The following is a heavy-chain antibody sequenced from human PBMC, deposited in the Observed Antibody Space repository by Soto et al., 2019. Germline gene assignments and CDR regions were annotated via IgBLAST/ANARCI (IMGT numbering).Heavy chain of an antibody. V-gene: IGHV1-69*13. CDR3: ARTPPLSSSHHAELDY. J-gene: IGHJ4*02. CDR1: GGTFSSYA. CDR2: IIPIFGTA. D-gene: IGHD6-13*01. Sequence: ASVKVSCKASGGTFSSYAISWVRQAPGQGLEWMGGIIPIFGTANYAQKFQGGVTITADESTSTAYMELSSLRSEDTAVYYCARTPPLSSSHHAELDYWGQGTLVTVSS.